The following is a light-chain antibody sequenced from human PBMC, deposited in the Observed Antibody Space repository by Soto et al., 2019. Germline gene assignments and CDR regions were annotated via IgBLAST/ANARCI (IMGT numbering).Light chain of an antibody. V-gene: IGKV1-39*01. CDR1: QSISSY. Sequence: DIQMTQSPSSLSASVGDRVTITCRASQSISSYLNWYQQKPGKAPKLLIYAASSLQSGVPSRFSGSGSRTDFTLTISSLQPEDFATYYCQQSCSTPPTFGQGTRLEIK. CDR3: QQSCSTPPT. CDR2: AAS. J-gene: IGKJ5*01.